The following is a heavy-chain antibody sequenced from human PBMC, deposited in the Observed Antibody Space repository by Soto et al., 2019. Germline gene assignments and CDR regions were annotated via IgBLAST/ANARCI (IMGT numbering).Heavy chain of an antibody. CDR3: ARDKGDYGDYTDPHHYSYYGMDV. CDR2: ISSSSSYI. CDR1: GFTFSSYS. V-gene: IGHV3-21*01. Sequence: EVQLVESGGGLVKPGGSLRLSCAASGFTFSSYSMNWVRQAPGKGLEWVSSISSSSSYIYYADSVKGRFTISRDNAKNSLYLKITSLRAKDRAVYYGARDKGDYGDYTDPHHYSYYGMDVWGKGPTVTVSS. D-gene: IGHD4-17*01. J-gene: IGHJ6*04.